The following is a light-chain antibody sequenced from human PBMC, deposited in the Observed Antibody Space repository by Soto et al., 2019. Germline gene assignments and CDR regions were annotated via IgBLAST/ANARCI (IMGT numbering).Light chain of an antibody. CDR3: QQRSNWLSIN. V-gene: IGKV3-11*01. CDR1: QSVSSY. CDR2: DAS. J-gene: IGKJ5*01. Sequence: EIVLTQSPATLSLSPGERATLSCRASQSVSSYLAWYQQKPGQAPRLLIYDASNRATGIPARFSGSGSGTDFTLTISSLEPEDCAVYYCQQRSNWLSINFGQGTRLEIK.